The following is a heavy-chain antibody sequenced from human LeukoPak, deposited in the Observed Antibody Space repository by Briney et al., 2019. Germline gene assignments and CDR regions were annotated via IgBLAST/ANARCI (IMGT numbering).Heavy chain of an antibody. CDR1: GFTFSSYA. V-gene: IGHV3-23*01. J-gene: IGHJ4*02. CDR3: AKAHQWLPYFDY. Sequence: GGSLRLSCAASGFTFSSYAMSWVRQAPGKGLEWVSAISGSAGSTYYADSVKGRFTISRDNSKNTLYLQMNSLRAEDTAVYYCAKAHQWLPYFDYWGQGTLVTVSS. CDR2: ISGSAGST. D-gene: IGHD6-19*01.